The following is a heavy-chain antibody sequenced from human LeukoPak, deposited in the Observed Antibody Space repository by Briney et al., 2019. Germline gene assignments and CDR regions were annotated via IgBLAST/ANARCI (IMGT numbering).Heavy chain of an antibody. Sequence: TGGSLRLSCTASGFTFSSYDMNWVRQAPGKGLEWVSFISSSSSSIYYADSVKGRFTISRDNAKNSLYLQMNSLRVEDTAIYYCARAGWSDYWGQGTLVTVS. V-gene: IGHV3-48*01. CDR1: GFTFSSYD. CDR3: ARAGWSDY. J-gene: IGHJ4*02. D-gene: IGHD2-8*01. CDR2: ISSSSSSI.